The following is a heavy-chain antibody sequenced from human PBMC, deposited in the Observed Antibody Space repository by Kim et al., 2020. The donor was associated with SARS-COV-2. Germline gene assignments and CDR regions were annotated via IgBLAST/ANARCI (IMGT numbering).Heavy chain of an antibody. V-gene: IGHV1-18*01. D-gene: IGHD6-13*01. Sequence: ASVKVSCKASGYTFTSYGISWVRQAPGQGLEWMGWISAYNGNTNYAQKLQGRVTMTTDTSTSTAYMELRSLRSDDTAVYYCARAPIAAAVPSTIYGMDVWGQGTTVTVSS. J-gene: IGHJ6*02. CDR3: ARAPIAAAVPSTIYGMDV. CDR2: ISAYNGNT. CDR1: GYTFTSYG.